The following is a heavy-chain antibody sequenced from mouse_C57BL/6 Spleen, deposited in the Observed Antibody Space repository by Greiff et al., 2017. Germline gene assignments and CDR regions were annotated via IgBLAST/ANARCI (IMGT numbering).Heavy chain of an antibody. D-gene: IGHD1-1*01. CDR2: IDPSDSET. CDR1: GYTFTSYW. CDR3: ARTYGSSYVRAMDY. J-gene: IGHJ4*01. Sequence: QVQLQQPGAELVRPGSSVKLSCKASGYTFTSYWMHWVKQRPIQGLEWIGNIDPSDSETHYNQKFKDKATLTVDKSSSTAYMQLSSLTSADSAVYYCARTYGSSYVRAMDYWGQGTSVTVSS. V-gene: IGHV1-52*01.